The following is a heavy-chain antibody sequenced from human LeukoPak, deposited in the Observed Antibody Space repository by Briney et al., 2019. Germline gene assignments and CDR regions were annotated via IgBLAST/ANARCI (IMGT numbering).Heavy chain of an antibody. D-gene: IGHD2-15*01. V-gene: IGHV1-69*05. J-gene: IGHJ3*02. CDR1: GGTFSSYA. Sequence: SVKVSCKASGGTFSSYAISWVRQAPGQGLEWMGRIIPIFGTANYAQKFQGRVTITTDESTSTAYMELSSLRSEDTAVYYCARDTLGYCSGGSCYSGAFDIWGQGTMVTVSS. CDR2: IIPIFGTA. CDR3: ARDTLGYCSGGSCYSGAFDI.